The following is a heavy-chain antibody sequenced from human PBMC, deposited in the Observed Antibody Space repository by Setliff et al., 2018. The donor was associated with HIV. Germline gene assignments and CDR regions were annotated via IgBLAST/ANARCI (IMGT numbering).Heavy chain of an antibody. CDR2: IHPGDSDT. Sequence: GESLKISCKGSGYSFTSYWIGWVRQMPGKGLEWMGIIHPGDSDTRYSPAFQGQVTISADKSISTAYLQWSSLKASDTAMYYCVRYIGAAAGYIDHWGQGTLVTVSS. D-gene: IGHD6-25*01. J-gene: IGHJ4*02. CDR1: GYSFTSYW. V-gene: IGHV5-51*01. CDR3: VRYIGAAAGYIDH.